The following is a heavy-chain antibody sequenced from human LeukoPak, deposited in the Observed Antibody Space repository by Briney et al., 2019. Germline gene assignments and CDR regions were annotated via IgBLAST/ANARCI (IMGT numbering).Heavy chain of an antibody. CDR1: GFTFSSYA. D-gene: IGHD3-10*01. Sequence: PGGSLRLSCAASGFTFSSYAMHWVRQAPGKGLEWVAVISYDGSNKYYADSVKGRFTISRDNSKNTLYLQMNSLRAEDTAGYYCARVMVRGRTPAAYWGQGTLVTVSS. J-gene: IGHJ4*02. CDR2: ISYDGSNK. V-gene: IGHV3-30-3*01. CDR3: ARVMVRGRTPAAY.